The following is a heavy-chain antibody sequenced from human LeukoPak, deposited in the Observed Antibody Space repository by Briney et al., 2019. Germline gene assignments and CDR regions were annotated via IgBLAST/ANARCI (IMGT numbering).Heavy chain of an antibody. Sequence: GGSLRPSCATSGFTLSSHWMHWVRQAPGKGLVWVSRINSDGSSTTYADSVKGRFTISRDNAKNTLYLQMNSLRAEDTALYYCARSDSGQIDYWGQGTVVSVSS. CDR1: GFTLSSHW. CDR2: INSDGSST. D-gene: IGHD5-12*01. CDR3: ARSDSGQIDY. J-gene: IGHJ4*02. V-gene: IGHV3-74*01.